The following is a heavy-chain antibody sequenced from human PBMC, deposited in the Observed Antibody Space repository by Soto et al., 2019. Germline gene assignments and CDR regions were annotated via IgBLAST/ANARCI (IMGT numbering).Heavy chain of an antibody. CDR3: AKDCYDFWSGYYTYWYFDL. CDR2: ISGSGGST. V-gene: IGHV3-23*01. Sequence: EVQLLESGGGLVQPGGSLRLSCAASGFTFSSYAMSWVRQAPGKGLEWVSAISGSGGSTYYADSVKGRFTISRDNSKNTLYLQMNSLRAVDTAVYYCAKDCYDFWSGYYTYWYFDLWGRGTLVTVSS. J-gene: IGHJ2*01. D-gene: IGHD3-3*01. CDR1: GFTFSSYA.